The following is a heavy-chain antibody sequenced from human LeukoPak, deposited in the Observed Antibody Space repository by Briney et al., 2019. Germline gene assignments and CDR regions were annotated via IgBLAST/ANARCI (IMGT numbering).Heavy chain of an antibody. CDR2: ISGSGGST. Sequence: QSGGSLRLSCAASGFTFSSYAMSWVRQAPGKGLEWVSAISGSGGSTYYADSVKGRFTISRDNSKNTLYLQMNSLRAEDTAVYYCAKDRIRAGIAAAGTVAFDIWGQGTMVTVSS. D-gene: IGHD6-13*01. CDR1: GFTFSSYA. V-gene: IGHV3-23*01. J-gene: IGHJ3*02. CDR3: AKDRIRAGIAAAGTVAFDI.